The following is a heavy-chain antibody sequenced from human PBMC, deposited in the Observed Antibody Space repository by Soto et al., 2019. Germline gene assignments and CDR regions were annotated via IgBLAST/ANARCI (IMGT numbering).Heavy chain of an antibody. CDR2: IWYDGSGQ. J-gene: IGHJ4*02. Sequence: QVQLVESGGGLVQPGRSLRLSCVVSGFTFSNYGMHWVRQAPGKGLEWVADIWYDGSGQRYAGSVQGRFTISRDNGQNTLYLQMNSLRAEDMAVYYCARDDDYGDNGLDYWGQGTLVTVSS. D-gene: IGHD4-17*01. CDR1: GFTFSNYG. V-gene: IGHV3-33*01. CDR3: ARDDDYGDNGLDY.